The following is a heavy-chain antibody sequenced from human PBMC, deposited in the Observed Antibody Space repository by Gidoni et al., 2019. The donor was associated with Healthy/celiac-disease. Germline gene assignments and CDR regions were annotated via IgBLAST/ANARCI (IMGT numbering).Heavy chain of an antibody. D-gene: IGHD3-10*01. CDR3: ARDGGDYYGSGTDY. Sequence: EVQLVESGGGLVTPGGSLRLSCAASGFTFSSYSMNWVRQAPGKGLEWVSSISSSSSYIYYADSVKGRFTISRDNAKNSLYLQMNSLRAEDTAVYYCARDGGDYYGSGTDYWGQGTLVTVSS. J-gene: IGHJ4*02. V-gene: IGHV3-21*01. CDR2: ISSSSSYI. CDR1: GFTFSSYS.